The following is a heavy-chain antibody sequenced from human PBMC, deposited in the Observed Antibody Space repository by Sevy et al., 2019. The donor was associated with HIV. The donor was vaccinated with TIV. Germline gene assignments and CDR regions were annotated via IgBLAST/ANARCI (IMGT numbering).Heavy chain of an antibody. J-gene: IGHJ5*02. D-gene: IGHD3-3*01. CDR3: ARGPTIFGVVMARTTDNWFDP. CDR2: ISACNGNT. V-gene: IGHV1-18*01. Sequence: ASVKVSCKASGYTFTSYGISWVRQAPGQGLEWMGWISACNGNTNYAQKLQGRVTMTTDTSRSTAYMELRSLRSDDTAVYYWARGPTIFGVVMARTTDNWFDPWGQGTLVTVSS. CDR1: GYTFTSYG.